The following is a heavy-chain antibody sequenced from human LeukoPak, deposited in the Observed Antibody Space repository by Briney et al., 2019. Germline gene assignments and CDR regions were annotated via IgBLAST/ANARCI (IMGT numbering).Heavy chain of an antibody. Sequence: PSETLSLTCTVSGGSISGYYWSWIRQPPGKGLEWIGYIYYSGSTNYNPSLKSRVTISVDTSKNQFSLKLSPVTAADTAVYYCTRGSIAYYMDVWGKGTTVTISS. V-gene: IGHV4-59*01. D-gene: IGHD3-22*01. CDR1: GGSISGYY. CDR3: TRGSIAYYMDV. J-gene: IGHJ6*03. CDR2: IYYSGST.